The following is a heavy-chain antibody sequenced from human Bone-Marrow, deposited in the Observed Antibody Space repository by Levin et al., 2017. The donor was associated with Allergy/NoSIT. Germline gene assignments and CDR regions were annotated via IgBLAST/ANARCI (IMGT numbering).Heavy chain of an antibody. J-gene: IGHJ4*02. CDR1: GFTFSNYA. V-gene: IGHV3-23*01. CDR2: IRGTGGNT. Sequence: GGSLRLSCAASGFTFSNYAMNWVRQAPGKGLEWISGIRGTGGNTYYADSVRGRFTISRDNSKNTLYLHMNSLRAEDTAVYYCAKIPYDDILTGYYLGNYYFDDWGQGTLVTVSS. CDR3: AKIPYDDILTGYYLGNYYFDD. D-gene: IGHD3-9*01.